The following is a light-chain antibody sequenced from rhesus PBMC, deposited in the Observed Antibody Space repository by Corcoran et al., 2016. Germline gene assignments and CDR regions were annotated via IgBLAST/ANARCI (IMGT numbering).Light chain of an antibody. Sequence: QAALTQPPSVSKSLGQSVTISCPGTSRCISSYSDVSWYQQHPDKAPRLLIYSVSNRASGVSDRFSGFKSGSTASLTISGLQAEDEDIYYCCAYRSGSTDVFGSGTTLTVL. CDR1: SRCISSYSD. CDR2: SVS. CDR3: CAYRSGSTDV. J-gene: IGLJ6*01. V-gene: IGLV2-26*02.